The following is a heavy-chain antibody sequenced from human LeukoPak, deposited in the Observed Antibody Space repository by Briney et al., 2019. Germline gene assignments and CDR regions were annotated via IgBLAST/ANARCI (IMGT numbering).Heavy chain of an antibody. CDR3: AKSVGWGGYDAVDI. J-gene: IGHJ3*02. CDR2: ISGSGGST. V-gene: IGHV3-23*01. Sequence: GGSLRPSCAASGFTFSSHAMSWVRQAPGKGLEWVSAISGSGGSTYYADSVKGRFTISRDNSKNTQYLQMNSLRAEDTAVYYCAKSVGWGGYDAVDIWGQGTMVTVSS. D-gene: IGHD3-16*01. CDR1: GFTFSSHA.